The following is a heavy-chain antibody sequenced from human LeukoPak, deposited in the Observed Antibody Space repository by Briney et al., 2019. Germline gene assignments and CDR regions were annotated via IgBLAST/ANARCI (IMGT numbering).Heavy chain of an antibody. D-gene: IGHD3-10*01. Sequence: PGGSLRLSCAASGFSFSDYYMSWIRQAPGKGLEWISFTTTSGSTKYYADSVKGRLTISRDNARNSLYLQMNSLRAEDTAVYYCARVGALWFGEYVFDYWGQGTLVTVSS. CDR2: TTTSGSTK. J-gene: IGHJ4*02. CDR3: ARVGALWFGEYVFDY. V-gene: IGHV3-11*04. CDR1: GFSFSDYY.